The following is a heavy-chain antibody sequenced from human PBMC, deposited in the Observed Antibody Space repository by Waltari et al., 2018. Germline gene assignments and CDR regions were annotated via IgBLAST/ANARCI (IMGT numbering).Heavy chain of an antibody. V-gene: IGHV1-46*03. D-gene: IGHD5-12*01. CDR3: HSGYALGAFDI. CDR1: GYTFTSYY. CDR2: INPSGGST. Sequence: QVQLVQSGAEVKKPGASVKVSCKASGYTFTSYYMHWVRQAPGQGLEWMGIINPSGGSTSYAQKFQGRVTMTRDTSTSTVYMELSSLRSEDTVVYYCHSGYALGAFDIWGQGTMVTVSS. J-gene: IGHJ3*02.